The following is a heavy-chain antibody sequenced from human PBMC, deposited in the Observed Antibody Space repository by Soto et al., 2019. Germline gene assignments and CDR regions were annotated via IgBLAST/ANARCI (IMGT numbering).Heavy chain of an antibody. D-gene: IGHD5-12*01. J-gene: IGHJ6*02. CDR3: AKDSGYDFEASYCYYYGMDV. CDR1: GFTFSSYA. V-gene: IGHV3-23*01. CDR2: ISGSGGST. Sequence: EVQLLESGGGLVQPGGSLRLSCAASGFTFSSYAMSWVRQAPGKGLEWVSAISGSGGSTYYADSVKGRFTISRDNSKNTLSLKMNNLRADDPAVDYCAKDSGYDFEASYCYYYGMDVWGQGTTVTVSS.